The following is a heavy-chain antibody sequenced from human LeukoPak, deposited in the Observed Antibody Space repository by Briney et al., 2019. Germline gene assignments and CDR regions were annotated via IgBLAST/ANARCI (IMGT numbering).Heavy chain of an antibody. CDR2: ITGGSNYI. CDR1: GFTFSSYT. CDR3: AREYNAAFDI. V-gene: IGHV3-21*01. J-gene: IGHJ3*02. D-gene: IGHD5-24*01. Sequence: GGSLRLSCAASGFTFSSYTMHWVRQAPGKGLEWVSSITGGSNYIFYADTLKGRFTISRDNAKNSLSLQMNSLRAEDTAVYYCAREYNAAFDIWGQGTMATVSS.